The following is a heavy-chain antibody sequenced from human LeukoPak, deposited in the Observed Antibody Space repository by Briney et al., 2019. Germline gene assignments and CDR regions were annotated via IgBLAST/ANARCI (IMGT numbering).Heavy chain of an antibody. D-gene: IGHD3-22*01. V-gene: IGHV3-30*02. Sequence: GGSLRLSCAASGLSFSNYGMHWVRQAPGKGLQWVAFISYDGSDKYYEDYVKGRFTISRDNFKNMVFLQMNSLRAEDTAVYYCAKDSYYYDRSGYYRNAFYLRGEGTLVTVSS. CDR1: GLSFSNYG. CDR3: AKDSYYYDRSGYYRNAFYL. J-gene: IGHJ3*01. CDR2: ISYDGSDK.